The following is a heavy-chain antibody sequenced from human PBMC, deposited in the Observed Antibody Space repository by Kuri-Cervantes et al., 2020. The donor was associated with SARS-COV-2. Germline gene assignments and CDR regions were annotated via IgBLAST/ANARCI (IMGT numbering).Heavy chain of an antibody. J-gene: IGHJ6*02. V-gene: IGHV3-74*01. Sequence: GGSLRLSCVASGFTFSSYWMHWVRQAPGKGLVWVSRLTNDGSDAIFADSVKGRFTISRDNAKNMLYLYMNSLRADDTAVYYCATDLPNPTYPRYYYYYYGMDVWGQGTTVTVSS. D-gene: IGHD2-2*02. CDR3: ATDLPNPTYPRYYYYYYGMDV. CDR1: GFTFSSYW. CDR2: LTNDGSDA.